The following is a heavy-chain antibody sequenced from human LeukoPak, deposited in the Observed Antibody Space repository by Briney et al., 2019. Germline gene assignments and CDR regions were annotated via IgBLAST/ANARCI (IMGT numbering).Heavy chain of an antibody. V-gene: IGHV3-23*01. CDR1: GFTFSDYA. D-gene: IGHD3-3*01. Sequence: GGSLRLSCAASGFTFSDYALGWVRRAPGRGLEWVATLSGSGAGTYYSDSVQGRFTISRDNSKGTLFLQMNSLRAEDTAFYYCAKAELGVDTFFDYWGQGTLVTVSS. CDR3: AKAELGVDTFFDY. J-gene: IGHJ4*02. CDR2: LSGSGAGT.